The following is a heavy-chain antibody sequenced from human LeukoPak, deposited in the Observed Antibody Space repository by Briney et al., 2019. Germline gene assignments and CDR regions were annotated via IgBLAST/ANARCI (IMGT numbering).Heavy chain of an antibody. CDR3: VRENHGSFDY. CDR1: GFSFSTYY. D-gene: IGHD1-14*01. CDR2: ISSSSTYI. Sequence: PGGSLRLSCAASGFSFSTYYVNWVRQAPGKGLDWVSCISSSSTYIFYADSVRGRFAISRDNAKNSLYLQMNSLRDDDTAVYYCVRENHGSFDYWGQGSLVTVSS. V-gene: IGHV3-21*01. J-gene: IGHJ4*02.